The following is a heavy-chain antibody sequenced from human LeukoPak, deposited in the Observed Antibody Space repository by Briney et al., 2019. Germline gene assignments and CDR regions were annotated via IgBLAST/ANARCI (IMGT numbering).Heavy chain of an antibody. V-gene: IGHV4-59*01. D-gene: IGHD2-15*01. CDR3: AREKGGSFNWFDP. CDR2: IHYSGST. J-gene: IGHJ5*02. Sequence: ASETLSLTCTVSGGSISNYYWSWIRQPPGKGLERIGYIHYSGSTNYNPSLRSRVTISVDTSKNQFSLKLSSVTAADTAVYYCAREKGGSFNWFDPWGQGTLVTVSS. CDR1: GGSISNYY.